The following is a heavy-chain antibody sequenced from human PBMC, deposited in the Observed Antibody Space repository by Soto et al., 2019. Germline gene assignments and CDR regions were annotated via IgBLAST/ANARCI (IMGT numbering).Heavy chain of an antibody. CDR1: GFTFSSYG. Sequence: GGSLRLSCAASGFTFSSYGMHWVRQAPGKGLEWVAVISYDGSNKYYADSVKGRFTISRDNSKNTLYLQMNSRRAEDTAVYCCAKSSPERVYYGSGSPYCCMDVWGQGTTVTVSS. J-gene: IGHJ6*02. CDR3: AKSSPERVYYGSGSPYCCMDV. V-gene: IGHV3-30*18. CDR2: ISYDGSNK. D-gene: IGHD3-10*01.